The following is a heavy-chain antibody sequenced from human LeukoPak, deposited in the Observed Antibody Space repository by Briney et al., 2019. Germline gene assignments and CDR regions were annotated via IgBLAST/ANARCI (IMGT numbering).Heavy chain of an antibody. CDR2: INYSGST. CDR3: ARRRGYSLDY. Sequence: PSETLSLTCTVSGGSISSSSYYWGWIRQSPGKELEWIGSINYSGSTYYNPSLKSRVTISVDTSKNQFSLELSSVTAADTAVYYCARRRGYSLDYWGQGTLVTVSS. J-gene: IGHJ4*02. CDR1: GGSISSSSYY. D-gene: IGHD5-18*01. V-gene: IGHV4-39*01.